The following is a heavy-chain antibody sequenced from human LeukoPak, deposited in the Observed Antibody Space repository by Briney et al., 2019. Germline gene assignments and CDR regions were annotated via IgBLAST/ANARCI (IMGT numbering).Heavy chain of an antibody. CDR1: GYTFTGYY. D-gene: IGHD3-16*01. Sequence: ASVKVSCKASGYTFTGYYIHWVRQAPGQGLEWVGRINPNSGATNYAQNFQGSVTLTGDKSISTAYMELSSLRSDDTAVYYCASNYDYVWGSPIDYWGQGTLVTVSS. J-gene: IGHJ4*02. V-gene: IGHV1-2*06. CDR2: INPNSGAT. CDR3: ASNYDYVWGSPIDY.